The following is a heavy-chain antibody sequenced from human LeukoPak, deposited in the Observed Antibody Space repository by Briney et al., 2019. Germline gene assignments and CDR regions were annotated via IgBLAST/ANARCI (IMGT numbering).Heavy chain of an antibody. Sequence: SETLSLTCTVSGGSISSSSYYWGWIRQPPGKGLEWIGSIYYSGSTYYNPSLKSRVTMSVDTSKNQFSLKLSSVTAADTAVYYCARSRGSLAAAGTFWFDPWGQGTLVTVSS. CDR2: IYYSGST. J-gene: IGHJ5*02. CDR3: ARSRGSLAAAGTFWFDP. CDR1: GGSISSSSYY. V-gene: IGHV4-39*07. D-gene: IGHD6-13*01.